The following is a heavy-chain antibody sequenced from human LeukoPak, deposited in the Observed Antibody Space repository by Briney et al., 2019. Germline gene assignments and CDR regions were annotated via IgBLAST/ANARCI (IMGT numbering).Heavy chain of an antibody. CDR3: AKAPRKYYYDSSGYYVFDY. Sequence: GGSLRLSCAASGFTFSSYAMSWVRQAPGKGLEWVSAISGSGGSTYSADSVKGRFTISRDNSKNTLYLQMNSLRAEDTAVYYGAKAPRKYYYDSSGYYVFDYWGQGTLVTVSS. CDR2: ISGSGGST. V-gene: IGHV3-23*01. D-gene: IGHD3-22*01. J-gene: IGHJ4*02. CDR1: GFTFSSYA.